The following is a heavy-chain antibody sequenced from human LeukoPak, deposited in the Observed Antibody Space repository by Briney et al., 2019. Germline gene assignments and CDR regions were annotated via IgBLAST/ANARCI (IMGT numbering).Heavy chain of an antibody. Sequence: KPGGSLRLSCAASGFTFSNAWMSWVRQAPGKGLEWVSAISGSGGSTYYADSVKGRFTISRDNSKNTLYLQMNSLRAEDTAVYYCARRSGGYYTWFDPWGQGTLVTVSS. V-gene: IGHV3-23*01. CDR3: ARRSGGYYTWFDP. D-gene: IGHD3-3*01. CDR1: GFTFSNAW. J-gene: IGHJ5*02. CDR2: ISGSGGST.